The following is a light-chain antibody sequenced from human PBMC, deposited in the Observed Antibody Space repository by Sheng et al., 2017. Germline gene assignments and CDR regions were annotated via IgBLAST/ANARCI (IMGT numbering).Light chain of an antibody. CDR3: QAWDSRTSYV. V-gene: IGLV3-1*01. CDR2: QNS. CDR1: KLGDKN. Sequence: SYELTQPPSVSVSPGQTASITCSGDKLGDKNICWYQQKAGQSPVLVNYQNSKRPSGIPERFSGSNSGNTATLTISGTQAVDEADYYCQAWDSRTSYVFGTGTKVTVL. J-gene: IGLJ1*01.